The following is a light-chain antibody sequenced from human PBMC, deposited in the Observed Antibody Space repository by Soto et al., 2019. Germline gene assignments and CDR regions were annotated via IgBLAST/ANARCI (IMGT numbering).Light chain of an antibody. J-gene: IGKJ1*01. CDR3: QLRSR. Sequence: EIVLTQSPATLSLSPGERATRSCRASQSVSSYLAWYQQKPGQAPRLLIYHSSNRATGIPARFSGSGSGTDFSLTISSLGPEDFAVYYCQLRSRFGQGTKVEIK. V-gene: IGKV3-11*01. CDR1: QSVSSY. CDR2: HSS.